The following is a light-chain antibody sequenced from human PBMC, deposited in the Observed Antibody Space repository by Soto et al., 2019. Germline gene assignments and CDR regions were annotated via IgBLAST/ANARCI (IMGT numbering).Light chain of an antibody. Sequence: QSALTQPASVSGSPGQSITISCTGTSSDIGRYNYVSWYQQHPGKAPRLVISGVNKRPSGISNRFSGSKSGNTASLTISGLQAEDEADYYCCSYAGIYTLVFGGGTKLTVL. J-gene: IGLJ2*01. CDR3: CSYAGIYTLV. CDR1: SSDIGRYNY. V-gene: IGLV2-14*01. CDR2: GVN.